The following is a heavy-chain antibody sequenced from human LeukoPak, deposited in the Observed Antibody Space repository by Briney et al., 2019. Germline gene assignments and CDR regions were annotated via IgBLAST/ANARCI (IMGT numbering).Heavy chain of an antibody. CDR2: INGGGGNT. J-gene: IGHJ4*02. D-gene: IGHD3-10*01. CDR3: AKDPYYGSGSYHFDY. V-gene: IGHV3-23*01. CDR1: GFTFTNYT. Sequence: PGGSLRLSCAASGFTFTNYTMTWVRQAPGKGLEWVSGINGGGGNTYYADSVKGRFTISRDNSKNTLYLQMNSLRAEDTAVYYCAKDPYYGSGSYHFDYWGQGTLVTVSS.